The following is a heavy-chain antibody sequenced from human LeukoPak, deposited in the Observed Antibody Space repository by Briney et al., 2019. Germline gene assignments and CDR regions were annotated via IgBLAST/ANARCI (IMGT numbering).Heavy chain of an antibody. Sequence: SVKVSCKASGGTFISYAISWVRQAPGQGLEWMGGIIPIFGRANYAQKFQGGVTITADESTSTAYMELSSLRSEDTAVYYCARDRATVTTGYYYYMDVWGKGTTVTVSS. CDR1: GGTFISYA. D-gene: IGHD4-11*01. CDR2: IIPIFGRA. J-gene: IGHJ6*03. V-gene: IGHV1-69*13. CDR3: ARDRATVTTGYYYYMDV.